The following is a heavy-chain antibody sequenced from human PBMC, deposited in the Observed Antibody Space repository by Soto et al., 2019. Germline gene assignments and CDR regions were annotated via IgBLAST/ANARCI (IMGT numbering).Heavy chain of an antibody. CDR2: IYYSGST. J-gene: IGHJ6*02. CDR3: ARDREQLVSGYYGMDV. D-gene: IGHD6-13*01. CDR1: GGSVSSGSYY. V-gene: IGHV4-61*01. Sequence: SSETLSLTCTVSGGSVSSGSYYWSWIRQPPGKGLEWIGYIYYSGSTNYNPSLKSRVTISVDTSKNQFSLKLSSVTAADTAVYYCARDREQLVSGYYGMDVWGQGTTVTVSS.